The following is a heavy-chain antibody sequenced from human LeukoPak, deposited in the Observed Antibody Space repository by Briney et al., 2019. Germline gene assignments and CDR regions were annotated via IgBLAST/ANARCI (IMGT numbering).Heavy chain of an antibody. J-gene: IGHJ4*02. D-gene: IGHD2-15*01. CDR1: GGSISSGDYY. V-gene: IGHV4-30-4*01. CDR3: ARGYCSGGSCYSGGY. Sequence: PSQTLSLTCTVSGGSISSGDYYWSWIRQPPGKGLEWIGYIYYSGSTYYNPSLKSRVTISVDTSKNQFSLKLSSVTAADTAVYYCARGYCSGGSCYSGGYWGQGTLVTVSS. CDR2: IYYSGST.